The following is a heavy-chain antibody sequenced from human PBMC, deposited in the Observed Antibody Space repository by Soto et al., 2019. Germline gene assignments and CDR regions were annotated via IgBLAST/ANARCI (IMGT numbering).Heavy chain of an antibody. CDR2: ISGSGGST. J-gene: IGHJ4*02. V-gene: IGHV3-23*01. D-gene: IGHD4-17*01. CDR3: ARGSAYSDYDLEY. CDR1: GFTFGSYA. Sequence: EVQLLESGGGLVQPGGSLRLSCAASGFTFGSYAMSWVRQAPGKGLEWVSAISGSGGSTYYADSVKGRFTISRDKSTNTLYLHMNSLRAEDTAVYYCARGSAYSDYDLEYWGQGTLVTVSS.